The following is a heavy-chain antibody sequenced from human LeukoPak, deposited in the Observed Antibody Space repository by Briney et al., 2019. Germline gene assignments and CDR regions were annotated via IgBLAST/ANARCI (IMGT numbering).Heavy chain of an antibody. D-gene: IGHD2-2*01. Sequence: SVKVSCKASGGTFSSHAISWVRQAPGQGLEWMGGIIPIFGTANYAQKFQGRVTITADESTSTAYMELSSLRSEHTAVYYCAREASLRAMNYYYYIDVWGKGTTVTVSS. J-gene: IGHJ6*03. V-gene: IGHV1-69*13. CDR2: IIPIFGTA. CDR1: GGTFSSHA. CDR3: AREASLRAMNYYYYIDV.